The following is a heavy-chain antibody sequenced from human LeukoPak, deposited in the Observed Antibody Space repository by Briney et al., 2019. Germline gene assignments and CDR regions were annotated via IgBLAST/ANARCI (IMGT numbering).Heavy chain of an antibody. CDR3: ARGAIWRATGTTLEFDY. V-gene: IGHV4-38-2*02. CDR1: GGSISSYY. Sequence: SETLSLTCTVSGGSISSYYWGWIRQPPGKGLEWIGSIYHSGSTYYNPSLKSRVTISVDTSKNQFSLKLSSVTAADTAVYYCARGAIWRATGTTLEFDYWGQGTLVTVSS. D-gene: IGHD1-1*01. CDR2: IYHSGST. J-gene: IGHJ4*02.